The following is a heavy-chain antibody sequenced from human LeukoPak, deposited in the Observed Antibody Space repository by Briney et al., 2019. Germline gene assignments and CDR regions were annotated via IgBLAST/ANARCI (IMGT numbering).Heavy chain of an antibody. CDR1: GGSISSHY. CDR3: ASLDGAAVLVTD. J-gene: IGHJ4*02. D-gene: IGHD3-3*02. Sequence: PSETLSLTCTVSGGSISSHYWSWIRQPPGKGLEWLGYIYYSVSTNYNPSLKSRFAISVDTSKNHFSLKLSAVTAADTAVYYCASLDGAAVLVTDWGQGTLVTVSS. V-gene: IGHV4-59*11. CDR2: IYYSVST.